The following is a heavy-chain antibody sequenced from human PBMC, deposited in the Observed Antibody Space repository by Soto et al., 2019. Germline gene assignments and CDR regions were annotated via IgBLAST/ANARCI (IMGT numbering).Heavy chain of an antibody. J-gene: IGHJ4*01. CDR3: ARGSSSSWYFVHY. D-gene: IGHD6-13*01. V-gene: IGHV3-64*01. Sequence: KGLEYVSAISSNGGSTYYANSVKGRFTISRDNSKNTLYLQMGSLRAEDMAVYYCARGSSSSWYFVHYWCPGIPVS. CDR2: ISSNGGST.